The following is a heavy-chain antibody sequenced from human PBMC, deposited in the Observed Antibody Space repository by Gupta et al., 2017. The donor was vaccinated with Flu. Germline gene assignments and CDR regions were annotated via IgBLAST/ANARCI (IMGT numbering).Heavy chain of an antibody. V-gene: IGHV3-13*01. Sequence: EVQLVESGGGLVQPGGSREPAVVLSGFTSSSNDLNCSRQTTGKGLEWVSAIGTAGDTYYPGSVKGRFTISRDNAKNSLYLQMNSLRAGDTAMYYCVTTRGGSSWYHFHYWGQGTLVTVSS. CDR1: GFTSSSND. J-gene: IGHJ4*02. CDR2: IGTAGDT. CDR3: VTTRGGSSWYHFHY. D-gene: IGHD6-13*01.